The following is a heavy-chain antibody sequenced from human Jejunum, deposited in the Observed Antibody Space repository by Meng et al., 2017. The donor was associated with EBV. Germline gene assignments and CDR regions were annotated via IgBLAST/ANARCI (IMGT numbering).Heavy chain of an antibody. CDR2: INPNDGST. J-gene: IGHJ5*02. CDR1: GYTFTGHW. CDR3: ARDISSSTGWWLDP. Sequence: QVQLGQSGAEVKKPGASVKVSCKTSGYTFTGHWVHWVRQAPGQGLEWMGIINPNDGSTSHAQKFQGRVTMTRDTSTSRVYMELSSLTSEDTAVYYCARDISSSTGWWLDPWGQGTLVTVSS. V-gene: IGHV1-46*01. D-gene: IGHD2-2*01.